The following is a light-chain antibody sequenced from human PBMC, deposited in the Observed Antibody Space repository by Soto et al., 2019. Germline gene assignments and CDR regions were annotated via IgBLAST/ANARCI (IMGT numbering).Light chain of an antibody. CDR2: GAS. CDR3: QQYGSSPWT. Sequence: EIVLTQSPGTLSLSPGERATLSCRASQSVSSSYLAWYQQKPGQAPRLLIYGASSRATGIPDRVSGSGSGPDFTLAISRLEPEDLAVYYCQQYGSSPWTFGQGTQVEIK. CDR1: QSVSSSY. J-gene: IGKJ1*01. V-gene: IGKV3-20*01.